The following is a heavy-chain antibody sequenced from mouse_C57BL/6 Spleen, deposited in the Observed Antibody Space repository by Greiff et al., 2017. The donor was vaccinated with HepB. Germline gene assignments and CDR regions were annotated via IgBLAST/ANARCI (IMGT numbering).Heavy chain of an antibody. Sequence: VQLQQSGPELVKPGASVKISCKASGYTFTDYYMNWVKQSHGKSLEWIGDINPNNGGTSYNQKFKGKATLTVDKSSSTAYMELRSLTSEDSAVYYCARYGLGAMDYWGQGTSVTVSS. CDR1: GYTFTDYY. V-gene: IGHV1-26*01. CDR2: INPNNGGT. CDR3: ARYGLGAMDY. J-gene: IGHJ4*01. D-gene: IGHD1-1*02.